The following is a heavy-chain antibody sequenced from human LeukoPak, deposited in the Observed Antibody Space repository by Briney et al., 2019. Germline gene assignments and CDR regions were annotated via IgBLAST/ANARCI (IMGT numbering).Heavy chain of an antibody. CDR2: ISSRSSTI. CDR1: GFTFSDYN. CDR3: ARDVDTGLVTPPLDY. Sequence: GGSQRLSCTASGFTFSDYNMNWVRQAPGKGLEWISYISSRSSTIYYADSVKGRFTISRDNAQNSLHLQMNSLRDEDTAVYYCARDVDTGLVTPPLDYWGQGTLVTVSS. J-gene: IGHJ4*02. D-gene: IGHD5-18*01. V-gene: IGHV3-48*02.